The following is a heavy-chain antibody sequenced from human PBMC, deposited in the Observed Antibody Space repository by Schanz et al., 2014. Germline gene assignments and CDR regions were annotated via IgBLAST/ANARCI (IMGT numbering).Heavy chain of an antibody. CDR3: AKQHGVIQQVSDY. CDR2: ISSSSGTI. CDR1: GFTFSNYG. J-gene: IGHJ4*02. Sequence: EVQLVESGGGVVRPGGSLRLSCEASGFTFSNYGMNWVRQAPEKGLEWVSYISSSSGTIYYADSVKGRFTISRDNAKNLLYLQMNSLRAEDTAVYYCAKQHGVIQQVSDYWGQGTLVTVSS. D-gene: IGHD3-22*01. V-gene: IGHV3-48*01.